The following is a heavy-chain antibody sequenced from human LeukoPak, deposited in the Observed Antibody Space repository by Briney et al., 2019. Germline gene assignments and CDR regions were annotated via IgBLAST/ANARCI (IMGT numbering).Heavy chain of an antibody. D-gene: IGHD3-16*01. V-gene: IGHV3-7*01. CDR1: GFSLSSYW. J-gene: IGHJ4*02. CDR3: VGHSDY. CDR2: IKQDGSEK. Sequence: GGSLRLSCAASGFSLSSYWMSWVRQARGKGLEWVANIKQDGSEKYYVDSVKGRFTISRDNAKNSLYLKMNSLRAEDTAVYYCVGHSDYWGQGTLVTVSS.